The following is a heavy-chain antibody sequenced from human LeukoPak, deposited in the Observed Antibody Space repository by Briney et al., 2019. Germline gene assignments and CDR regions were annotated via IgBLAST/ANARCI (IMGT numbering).Heavy chain of an antibody. CDR1: GYTFTGYY. CDR3: ARAIIAARPDYYDGMDV. CDR2: INPNSGGT. D-gene: IGHD6-6*01. J-gene: IGHJ6*02. Sequence: ASVKVSCKASGYTFTGYYMHWVRQAPGQGLEWMGWINPNSGGTNYAQKFQGRVTMTRDTSISTAYMELSRLRSDDTAVYYCARAIIAARPDYYDGMDVWGQGTTVTVSS. V-gene: IGHV1-2*02.